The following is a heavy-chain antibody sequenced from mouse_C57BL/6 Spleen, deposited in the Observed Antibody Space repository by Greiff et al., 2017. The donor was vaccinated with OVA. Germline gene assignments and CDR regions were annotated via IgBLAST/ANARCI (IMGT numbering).Heavy chain of an antibody. V-gene: IGHV5-17*01. CDR1: GFTFSDYG. CDR2: ISSGSSTI. Sequence: VQLQQSGGGLVKPGGSLKLSCAASGFTFSDYGMHWVRQAPEKGLEWVAYISSGSSTIYYADTVKGRFTISRDNAKNTLFLQMTSLRSEDTAMYYCARRLLYAMDYWGQGTSVTVSS. CDR3: ARRLLYAMDY. D-gene: IGHD2-3*01. J-gene: IGHJ4*01.